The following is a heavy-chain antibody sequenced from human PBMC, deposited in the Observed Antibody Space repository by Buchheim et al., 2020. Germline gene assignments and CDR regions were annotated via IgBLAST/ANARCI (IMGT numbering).Heavy chain of an antibody. V-gene: IGHV3-30*04. D-gene: IGHD5-18*01. CDR3: ARDLSGYSYGYGHEVFYYYGMDV. CDR2: ISYDGSNK. J-gene: IGHJ6*02. CDR1: GFTFSSYA. Sequence: QVQPVESGGGVVQPGRSLRLSCAASGFTFSSYAMHWVRQAPGKGLEWVAVISYDGSNKYYADSVKGRFTISRDNSKNTLYLQMNSLRAEDTAVYYCARDLSGYSYGYGHEVFYYYGMDVWGQGTT.